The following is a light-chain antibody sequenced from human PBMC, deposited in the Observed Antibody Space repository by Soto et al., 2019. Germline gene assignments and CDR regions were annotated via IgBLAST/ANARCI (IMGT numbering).Light chain of an antibody. V-gene: IGKV2-30*01. CDR3: MQGTHWPPIT. CDR1: QSLVYSDGNIY. J-gene: IGKJ5*01. CDR2: KVS. Sequence: VVLTQSPLSLPVTLGQPASISCRSTQSLVYSDGNIYLNWFQQRTGQSPRRLIYKVSNRDSGVPDRFSGSGSGTDFTLKISRVEAEDVGVYYCMQGTHWPPITFGQGTRLEMK.